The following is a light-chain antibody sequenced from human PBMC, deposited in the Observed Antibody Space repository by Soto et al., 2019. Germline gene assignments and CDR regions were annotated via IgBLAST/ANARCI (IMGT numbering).Light chain of an antibody. V-gene: IGKV3-20*01. CDR2: AAS. CDR3: QQYEASPLT. CDR1: QSLSTYS. J-gene: IGKJ3*01. Sequence: EIVLTQSPGTLSLSPGERATLSCRASQSLSTYSLAWYQQKPGQTPRLLIYAASTRDTDIPDRFNGSGSGTDFALTISRLEPEDFAQYYCQQYEASPLTFGPGTKVDVK.